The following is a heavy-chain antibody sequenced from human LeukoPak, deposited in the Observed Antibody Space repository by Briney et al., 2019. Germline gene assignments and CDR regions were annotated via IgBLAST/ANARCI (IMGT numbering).Heavy chain of an antibody. CDR3: ATYCSSANCYIWGYYFDY. V-gene: IGHV1-69*04. CDR1: GGTFSSYA. D-gene: IGHD2-2*01. Sequence: SVKVSCKASGGTFSSYAISRVRQAPGQGLEWMGRIIPILGIANYAQKFQGRVTITADKSTSTAYMELSSLRSEDTAMYYCATYCSSANCYIWGYYFDYWGQGTLVTVSS. J-gene: IGHJ4*02. CDR2: IIPILGIA.